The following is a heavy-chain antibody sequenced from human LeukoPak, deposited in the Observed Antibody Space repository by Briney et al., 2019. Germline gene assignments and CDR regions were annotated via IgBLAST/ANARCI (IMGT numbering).Heavy chain of an antibody. J-gene: IGHJ4*02. D-gene: IGHD6-13*01. CDR2: ISHDGSNH. CDR3: AKATGSSWYYFDD. CDR1: GITFSTYG. V-gene: IGHV3-30*18. Sequence: GRSLRLSCADSGITFSTYGIHWVRQVPGKGLEWVAVISHDGSNHYYADSVKGRFTISRGNSKSTLYLQMNSLRTEDTAVYYCAKATGSSWYYFDDWGLGTLVTVSS.